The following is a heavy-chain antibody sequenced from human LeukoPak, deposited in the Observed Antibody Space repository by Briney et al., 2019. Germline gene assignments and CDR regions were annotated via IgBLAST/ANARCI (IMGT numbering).Heavy chain of an antibody. CDR3: ARDRVGYSSSWFFDY. V-gene: IGHV1-18*01. J-gene: IGHJ4*02. Sequence: ASVTVSCKASGYTFTSYGISWVRQAPGQGLEWMGWISAYNGNTNYAQKLQGRVTMTTDTSTSTAYMELRSLRSDDTAVYYCARDRVGYSSSWFFDYWGQGTLVTVSS. D-gene: IGHD6-13*01. CDR1: GYTFTSYG. CDR2: ISAYNGNT.